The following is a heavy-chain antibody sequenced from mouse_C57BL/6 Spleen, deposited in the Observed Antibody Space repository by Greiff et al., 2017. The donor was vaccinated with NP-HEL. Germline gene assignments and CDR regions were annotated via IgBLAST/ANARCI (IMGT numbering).Heavy chain of an antibody. CDR2: INYDGSST. CDR3: ARAEVDGYHWYFDV. J-gene: IGHJ1*03. Sequence: EVHLVESEGGLVQPGSSMKLSCTASGFTFSDYYMAWVRQVPEKGLEWVANINYDGSSTYYLDSLKSRFIISRDNAKNILYLQMSSLKSEDTATYYCARAEVDGYHWYFDVWGTGTTVTVSS. V-gene: IGHV5-16*01. CDR1: GFTFSDYY. D-gene: IGHD2-3*01.